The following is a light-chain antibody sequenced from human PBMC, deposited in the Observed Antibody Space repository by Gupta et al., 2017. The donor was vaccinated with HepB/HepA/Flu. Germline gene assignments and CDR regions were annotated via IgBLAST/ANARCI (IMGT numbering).Light chain of an antibody. CDR1: QSLVHSDGKNY. J-gene: IGKJ2*03. CDR2: QVS. CDR3: MQGTHWPPS. Sequence: DGGMTQSPLSLPVTLGQPASISCRSSQSLVHSDGKNYVRWFHQRPGQSPRRLLYQVSKWDSWVPDRFSGSGSGTYFTLKISRVEAEDVGFYFCMQGTHWPPSLGQGTKLEIK. V-gene: IGKV2-30*02.